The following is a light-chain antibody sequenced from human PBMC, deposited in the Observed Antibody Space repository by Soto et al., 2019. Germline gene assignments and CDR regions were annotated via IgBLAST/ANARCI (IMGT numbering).Light chain of an antibody. CDR3: SSYAGSNNVV. CDR1: SSDVGDYNY. J-gene: IGLJ3*02. V-gene: IGLV2-8*01. Sequence: QSALTQPPSASGSPGQSVTISCTGTSSDVGDYNYVSWYQQHPGKAPKVMIYEVNKRPSGVPDRFSGSKSGNTASLTVSGLQTEDEADYYCSSYAGSNNVVFGGGTKLTVL. CDR2: EVN.